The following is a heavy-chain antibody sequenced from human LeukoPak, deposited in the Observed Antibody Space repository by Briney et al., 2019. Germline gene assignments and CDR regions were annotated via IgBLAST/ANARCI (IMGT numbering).Heavy chain of an antibody. V-gene: IGHV1-18*01. CDR1: GYTFGTSS. CDR2: ISPNSDNT. D-gene: IGHD1-1*01. J-gene: IGHJ3*02. CDR3: TRVRNSDNWWGAFDI. Sequence: ASVNVSCKAFGYTFGTSSISWVRQAPGQRLEWMGWISPNSDNTHYAQGVQGRVTMTTDTSRSTAYMELRSLRFDDTAMYYCTRVRNSDNWWGAFDIWGQGTMVTVS.